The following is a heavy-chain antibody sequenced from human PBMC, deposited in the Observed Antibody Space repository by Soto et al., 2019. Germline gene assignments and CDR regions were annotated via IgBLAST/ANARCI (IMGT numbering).Heavy chain of an antibody. D-gene: IGHD1-26*01. CDR1: GFTFSSYA. V-gene: IGHV3-30-3*01. Sequence: GGSLRLSCAASGFTFSSYAMHWVRQAPGKGPEWVAVISYDGSNKYYADSVKGRFTISRDNSKNTLYLQMNSLRAEDTAVYYCARDEHLLAYYYGMDVWGQGTTVTVSS. CDR3: ARDEHLLAYYYGMDV. J-gene: IGHJ6*02. CDR2: ISYDGSNK.